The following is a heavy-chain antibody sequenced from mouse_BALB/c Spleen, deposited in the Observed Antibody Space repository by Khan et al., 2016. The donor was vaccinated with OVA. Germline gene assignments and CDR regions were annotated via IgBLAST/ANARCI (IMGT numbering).Heavy chain of an antibody. Sequence: QIQLVQSGPELKKPGETVRISCKASGYTFTNAGMQWVQKMPGKGLKWIGWINTHSGVPKYAEDFKGRFAFSLETSASTVYLQITNLNNEDTATYLCARGGTAYYRSDGGAMEYWSQGTSVTVSS. CDR2: INTHSGVP. CDR3: ARGGTAYYRSDGGAMEY. D-gene: IGHD2-12*01. CDR1: GYTFTNAG. V-gene: IGHV9-4*02. J-gene: IGHJ4*01.